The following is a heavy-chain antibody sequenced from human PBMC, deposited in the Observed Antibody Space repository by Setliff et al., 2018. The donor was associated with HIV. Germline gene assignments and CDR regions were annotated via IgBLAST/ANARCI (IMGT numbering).Heavy chain of an antibody. D-gene: IGHD3-10*01. CDR2: IFHSGRI. J-gene: IGHJ5*02. V-gene: IGHV4-34*09. CDR3: AREGARHYGSGRYHSWFDP. CDR1: GGSFSGYS. Sequence: PSETLSLTCAVYGGSFSGYSWNWIRQSPGKGLEWIGEIFHSGRIDHNPSLQRRVTMSVDTSKNQFSLKLSSVTAADTAVYYCAREGARHYGSGRYHSWFDPWGQGTQVTVS.